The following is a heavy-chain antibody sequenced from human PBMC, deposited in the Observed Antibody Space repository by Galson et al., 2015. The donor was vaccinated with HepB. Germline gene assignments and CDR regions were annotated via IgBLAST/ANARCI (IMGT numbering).Heavy chain of an antibody. D-gene: IGHD3-22*01. Sequence: SLRLSCAASGFTFSSYAMSWVRQAPGKGLEWVSGISGSGGSTYYADSVKGRFTISRDNSKNMLYLQINSLRAEDTAVYYCAKNGRITMIIVVHYWGQGALVTVSS. CDR2: ISGSGGST. CDR3: AKNGRITMIIVVHY. V-gene: IGHV3-23*01. CDR1: GFTFSSYA. J-gene: IGHJ4*02.